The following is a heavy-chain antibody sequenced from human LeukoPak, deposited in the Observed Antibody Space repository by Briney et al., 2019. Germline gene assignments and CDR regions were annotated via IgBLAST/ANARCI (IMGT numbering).Heavy chain of an antibody. CDR3: AKARAVVITTIDY. CDR2: ISYDGGNK. J-gene: IGHJ4*02. D-gene: IGHD3-22*01. Sequence: PGGSLRLSCAASGFTFSSYGMHWVRQAPGKGLEWVAVISYDGGNKYYADSVKGRFTISRDNSKNTLYLQMNSLRAEDTAVYYCAKARAVVITTIDYWGQGTLVTVSS. CDR1: GFTFSSYG. V-gene: IGHV3-30*18.